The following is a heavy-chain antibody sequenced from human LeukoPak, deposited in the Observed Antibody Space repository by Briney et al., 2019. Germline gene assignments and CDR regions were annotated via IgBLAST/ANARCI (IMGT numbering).Heavy chain of an antibody. CDR1: GFTFSSYD. V-gene: IGHV3-23*01. CDR3: AKDRHAPGRYCSSITCFPFDP. CDR2: ISGSGAST. Sequence: GGSLRLSCAVSGFTFSSYDMSWVRQAPGKGLEWVSAISGSGASTYYADSVKGRFTISRDNSKSTLYLQMNSLRAEDTAVYYCAKDRHAPGRYCSSITCFPFDPWGQGTLVTVSS. J-gene: IGHJ5*02. D-gene: IGHD2-2*01.